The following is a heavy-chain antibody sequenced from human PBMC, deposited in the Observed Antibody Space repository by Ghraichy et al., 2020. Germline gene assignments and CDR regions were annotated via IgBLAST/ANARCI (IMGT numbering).Heavy chain of an antibody. Sequence: ESLNISCAASGLIFGSYWMTWVRQAPGRGLEWVANINQDGREKYYVGSVKGRFTISRDNAKNSLYLQMNNLSAEDTAVYYCSSGDTFDIWGRGTMVTVSS. V-gene: IGHV3-7*03. J-gene: IGHJ3*02. CDR2: INQDGREK. D-gene: IGHD3-10*01. CDR3: SSGDTFDI. CDR1: GLIFGSYW.